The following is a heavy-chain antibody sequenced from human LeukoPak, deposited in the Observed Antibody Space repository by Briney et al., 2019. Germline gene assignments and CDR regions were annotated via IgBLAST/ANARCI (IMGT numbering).Heavy chain of an antibody. J-gene: IGHJ4*02. CDR2: IRSKAYGGTT. CDR3: TRDQVVPPFGVGFY. CDR1: GFTFGDYA. D-gene: IGHD2-15*01. V-gene: IGHV3-49*03. Sequence: GRSLRLSCTASGFTFGDYAMSWFRQAPGKGLEWVGFIRSKAYGGTTEYAASVKGRFTISRDDSKSIAYLQMNSLKTEDTAVYYCTRDQVVPPFGVGFYWGQGTLVTVSS.